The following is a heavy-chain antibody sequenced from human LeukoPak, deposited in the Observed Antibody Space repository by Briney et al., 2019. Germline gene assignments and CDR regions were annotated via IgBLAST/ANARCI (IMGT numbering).Heavy chain of an antibody. V-gene: IGHV1-2*02. J-gene: IGHJ4*02. CDR2: INPNSGGT. D-gene: IGHD2-2*01. CDR1: GYTFTGSY. Sequence: GASVKVSCKASGYTFTGSYMHWVRQAPGQGLEWMGWINPNSGGTNYAQKFQGRVTMTRDTSISTAYMELSRLRSDDTAVYYCARDCVVVPAAHLDYWGQGTLVTVSS. CDR3: ARDCVVVPAAHLDY.